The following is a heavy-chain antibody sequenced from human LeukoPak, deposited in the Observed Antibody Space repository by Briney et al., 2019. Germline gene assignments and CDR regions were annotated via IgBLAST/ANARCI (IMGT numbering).Heavy chain of an antibody. CDR3: ARHCASGTCAFDI. Sequence: SETLSLTCTVPGGSISTYYWSWIRQPPGRGLEWIGYIYFTGSTNYNPSLQSRVTISVDTSKNQFSLKLTSVTAADTAVYYCARHCASGTCAFDIWGQGTMVTVSS. J-gene: IGHJ3*02. V-gene: IGHV4-59*08. CDR2: IYFTGST. CDR1: GGSISTYY. D-gene: IGHD6-13*01.